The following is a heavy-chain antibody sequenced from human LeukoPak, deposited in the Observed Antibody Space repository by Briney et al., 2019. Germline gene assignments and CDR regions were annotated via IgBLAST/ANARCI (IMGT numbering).Heavy chain of an antibody. D-gene: IGHD3-3*01. CDR2: INSDGSSI. V-gene: IGHV3-74*01. CDR3: IRMKRSAPNWFDA. Sequence: PGGSLRLSCVASEFTFSSYWMHWVRQAPGKGLVWVSRINSDGSSIDYADSVKGRFTISRDNAKNTLFLQMNSLRGDDTAVYYCIRMKRSAPNWFDAWGQGTLVTASS. J-gene: IGHJ5*02. CDR1: EFTFSSYW.